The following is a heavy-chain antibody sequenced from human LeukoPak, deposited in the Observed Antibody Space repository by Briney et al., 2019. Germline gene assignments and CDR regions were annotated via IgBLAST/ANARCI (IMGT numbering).Heavy chain of an antibody. CDR1: GFIFDDYA. V-gene: IGHV3-9*01. D-gene: IGHD6-13*01. J-gene: IGHJ4*02. CDR3: AKDTSSSWYGTNDY. Sequence: GRSLRLSCAASGFIFDDYAMHWVRQAPGKGLEWVSGISWNGDTIGYADSVKGRFTISRDNTKNSLYLQMDSLRPEDTAPYYCAKDTSSSWYGTNDYWGQGALVTVSS. CDR2: ISWNGDTI.